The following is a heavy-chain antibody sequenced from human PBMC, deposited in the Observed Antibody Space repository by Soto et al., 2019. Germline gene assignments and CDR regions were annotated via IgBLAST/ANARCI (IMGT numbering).Heavy chain of an antibody. V-gene: IGHV3-9*01. CDR2: ITWNGAFV. CDR1: GFSFGDYA. D-gene: IGHD3-9*01. J-gene: IGHJ3*02. Sequence: EGQLVESGGTLVQPGWSLRISCTASGFSFGDYAIHWVRQAPGKGLEWVSTITWNGAFVGYADSVRGRFTISRDNAKNSLYLQMNSLRAEDTALYYCTKDILSRRYFDWLYLASDIWGQGTMVSVSS. CDR3: TKDILSRRYFDWLYLASDI.